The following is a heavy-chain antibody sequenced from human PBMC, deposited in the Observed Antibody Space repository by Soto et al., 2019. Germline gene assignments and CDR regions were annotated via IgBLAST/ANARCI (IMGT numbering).Heavy chain of an antibody. V-gene: IGHV1-24*01. CDR3: ATAMAAPATLPTSYYYMDV. CDR2: FDPEDGET. Sequence: ASVKVSCKVSGYTLTELSMHWVRQAPGKGLEWMGGFDPEDGETIYAQKFQGRVTMTEDTSTDTAYMELSSLRSEDTAVYYCATAMAAPATLPTSYYYMDVWGKGTMVTVSS. CDR1: GYTLTELS. D-gene: IGHD1-26*01. J-gene: IGHJ6*03.